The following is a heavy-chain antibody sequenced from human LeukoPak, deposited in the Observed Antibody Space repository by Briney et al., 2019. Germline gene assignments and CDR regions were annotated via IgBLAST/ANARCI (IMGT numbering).Heavy chain of an antibody. CDR3: AREPNTGGAFDY. V-gene: IGHV3-30-3*01. Sequence: PGGSLRLSCAASGFTFSSYAMHWVRQAPGKGLEWVAVISYDGSNKYYADSVKGRFTISRDNSKNTLYLQMNSLRAEDTAVYYCAREPNTGGAFDYWGQGTLVTVSS. J-gene: IGHJ4*02. CDR1: GFTFSSYA. D-gene: IGHD3-16*01. CDR2: ISYDGSNK.